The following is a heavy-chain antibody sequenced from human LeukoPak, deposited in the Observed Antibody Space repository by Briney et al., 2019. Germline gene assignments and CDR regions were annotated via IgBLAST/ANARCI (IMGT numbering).Heavy chain of an antibody. V-gene: IGHV3-30*18. D-gene: IGHD5-24*01. CDR1: GFTFSNFG. J-gene: IGHJ4*02. CDR3: AKQMAVDYFDY. Sequence: PGGSLRLSCAAAGFTFSNFGRHWVRQAPGKGLEWVAVISYDGKNEYYTDSVKGRFTISRDNAKNTLYLQMNSLRAEDTAVYYCAKQMAVDYFDYWGRGTLVTVSS. CDR2: ISYDGKNE.